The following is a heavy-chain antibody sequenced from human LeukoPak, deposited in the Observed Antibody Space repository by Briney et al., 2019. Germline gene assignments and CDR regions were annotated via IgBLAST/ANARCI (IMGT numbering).Heavy chain of an antibody. CDR1: GGSISSGSHY. D-gene: IGHD6-13*01. V-gene: IGHV4-39*01. J-gene: IGHJ4*02. CDR3: ARHGYSTSWSDY. CDR2: IVDSDST. Sequence: SETLSLTCTVSGGSISSGSHYWGWIRQPPGKVLEWIGSIVDSDSTYYNPSLKSRVTISVDTSKNQISLKLTSVTAADTAVYFCARHGYSTSWSDYWGQGTLVTVSS.